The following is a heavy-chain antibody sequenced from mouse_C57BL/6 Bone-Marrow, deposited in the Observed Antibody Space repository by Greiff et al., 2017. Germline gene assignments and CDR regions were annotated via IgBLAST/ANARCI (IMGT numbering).Heavy chain of an antibody. D-gene: IGHD2-2*01. Sequence: EVKVIESGGGLVQPKGSLKLSCAASGFTFNTYAMHWVRQAPGKGLEWVARIRSKSSNYATYYADSVKDRFTISRDDSQSMLYLQMINLKPEDTAMYYCVKDVYYGYDGAWFAYWGQGTLVTVSA. J-gene: IGHJ3*01. V-gene: IGHV10-3*01. CDR2: IRSKSSNYAT. CDR3: VKDVYYGYDGAWFAY. CDR1: GFTFNTYA.